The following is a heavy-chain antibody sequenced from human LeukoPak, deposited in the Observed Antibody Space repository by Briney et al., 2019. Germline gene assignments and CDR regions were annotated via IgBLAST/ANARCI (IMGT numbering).Heavy chain of an antibody. V-gene: IGHV4-39*07. CDR3: AREGSGWAIDY. CDR2: IYYSGST. D-gene: IGHD6-19*01. CDR1: GGSISSSSYY. Sequence: SSETLSLTCTVSGGSISSSSYYWGWIRQPPGKGLEWIGSIYYSGSTYYNPSLKSRVTISVDTSKNQFSLKLSSVTAADTAVYYCAREGSGWAIDYWGQGTLVTVSS. J-gene: IGHJ4*02.